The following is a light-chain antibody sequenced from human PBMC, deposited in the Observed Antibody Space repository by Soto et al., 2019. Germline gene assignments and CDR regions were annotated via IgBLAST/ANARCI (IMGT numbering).Light chain of an antibody. J-gene: IGLJ2*01. CDR2: LDSDGSH. Sequence: QSVLTQSPSASASLGASVKLTCTLSSGHSSYAIAWHQQQPEKGPRYLMKLDSDGSHTKGDAIPDRFSGSSSGAERYLTISSLQSEDEAEYYCQTLGTGIHVVFGGGTKVTVL. CDR3: QTLGTGIHVV. V-gene: IGLV4-69*01. CDR1: SGHSSYA.